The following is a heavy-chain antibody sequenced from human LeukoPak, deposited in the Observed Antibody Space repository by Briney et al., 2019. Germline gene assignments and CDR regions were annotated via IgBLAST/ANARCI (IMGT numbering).Heavy chain of an antibody. J-gene: IGHJ4*02. CDR2: IYDSGTT. CDR3: AGRRSSGWYAY. D-gene: IGHD6-19*01. Sequence: GGSLRLSCAASGFTFGTYAMSWVRQAPGKGLEWVSVIYDSGTTYYADSVKGRFLIFRDTSKNTVDLQMNSLRVEDTAVYYCAGRRSSGWYAYWGQGTLVTVSS. V-gene: IGHV3-23*05. CDR1: GFTFGTYA.